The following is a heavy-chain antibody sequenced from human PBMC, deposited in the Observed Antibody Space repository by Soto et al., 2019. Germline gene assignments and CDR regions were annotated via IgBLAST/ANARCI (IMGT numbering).Heavy chain of an antibody. Sequence: GGSLRLSXAASGFIFSTYTMHWVRQPPGKGLEWVAVISHDGNTKDYADSVKGRFTISRDNSKNTLYLQMSSLRTEDTAVYYCARPGSGYDVLTGRYFYYYHTMDVWGQGTTVTVSS. CDR3: ARPGSGYDVLTGRYFYYYHTMDV. J-gene: IGHJ6*02. D-gene: IGHD3-9*01. CDR1: GFIFSTYT. CDR2: ISHDGNTK. V-gene: IGHV3-30-3*01.